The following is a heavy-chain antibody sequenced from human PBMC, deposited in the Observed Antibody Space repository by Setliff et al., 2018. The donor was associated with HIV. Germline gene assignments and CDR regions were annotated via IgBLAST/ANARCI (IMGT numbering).Heavy chain of an antibody. V-gene: IGHV1-8*02. CDR3: ARRPCDRASCSFDF. D-gene: IGHD2-2*01. CDR1: GYSFTNYD. J-gene: IGHJ4*02. CDR2: MNPNTGDT. Sequence: ASVKVSCKASGYSFTNYDIHWVRQAAGQGLEGMGWMNPNTGDTGYAPKVQGRVSMTRDTSISTAYMALSSLRSEDTAVYYCARRPCDRASCSFDFWGQGTLVTVSS.